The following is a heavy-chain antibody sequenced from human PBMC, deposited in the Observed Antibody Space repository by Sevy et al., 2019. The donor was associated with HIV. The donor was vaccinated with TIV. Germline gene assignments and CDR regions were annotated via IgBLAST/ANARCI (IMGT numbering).Heavy chain of an antibody. CDR3: ARTYGDYVYLFDY. CDR2: INPNSGGT. D-gene: IGHD4-17*01. Sequence: ASVKVSCKASGYTFTVYYMHWVRQAPGQGLEWMGWINPNSGGTNYAQKFQGRVTMTRDTSISTAYMELSRLRSDDTAVYYCARTYGDYVYLFDYWGQGTLVTVSS. V-gene: IGHV1-2*02. CDR1: GYTFTVYY. J-gene: IGHJ4*02.